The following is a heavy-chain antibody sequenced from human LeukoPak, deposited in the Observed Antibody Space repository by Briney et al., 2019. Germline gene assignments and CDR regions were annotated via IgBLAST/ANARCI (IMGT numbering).Heavy chain of an antibody. CDR3: ARPYSSGWYGAFDI. CDR2: IYTSGRT. J-gene: IGHJ3*02. V-gene: IGHV4-4*09. Sequence: SETLSLTCTVSGGSIRSYYWCWIRQPPGKGLEWIGYIYTSGRTNYNPSLKSRVTISEDTSKNQFSLKLSSVTAADTAVYHCARPYSSGWYGAFDIWGQGTMVTVSS. D-gene: IGHD6-19*01. CDR1: GGSIRSYY.